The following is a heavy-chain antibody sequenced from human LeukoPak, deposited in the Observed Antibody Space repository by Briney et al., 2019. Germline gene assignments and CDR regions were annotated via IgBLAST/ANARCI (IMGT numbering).Heavy chain of an antibody. CDR1: GGSFSSDGYY. CDR2: IYYRVST. CDR3: ASDPGGRDWFDL. D-gene: IGHD3-10*01. J-gene: IGHJ5*02. V-gene: IGHV4-31*11. Sequence: PSQTLSLTCAVSGGSFSSDGYYWSCLRQHPGQGLEWIGYIYYRVSTYYNPPLKSGITISVDTSKNQFSLKLSSVTAADTAVYYCASDPGGRDWFDLWGQGALVTVSS.